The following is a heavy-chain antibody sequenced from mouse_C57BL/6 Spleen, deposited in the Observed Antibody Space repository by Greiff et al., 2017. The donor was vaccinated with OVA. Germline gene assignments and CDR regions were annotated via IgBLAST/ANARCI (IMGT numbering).Heavy chain of an antibody. CDR2: IDPSDSYT. V-gene: IGHV1-59*01. CDR3: AAYYGSSYDCDY. D-gene: IGHD1-1*01. Sequence: QVQLKQPGAELVRPGTSVKLSCKASGYTFTSYWMHWVKQRPGQGLEWIGVIDPSDSYTNYNQKFKGKATLTVDTSSSTAYMQLSSLTSEDSAVYYCAAYYGSSYDCDYWGQGTTLTVSS. J-gene: IGHJ2*01. CDR1: GYTFTSYW.